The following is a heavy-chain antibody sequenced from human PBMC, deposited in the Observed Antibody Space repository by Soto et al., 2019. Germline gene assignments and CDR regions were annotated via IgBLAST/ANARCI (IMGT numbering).Heavy chain of an antibody. J-gene: IGHJ4*02. Sequence: EVQLVESGGGLVKPGGSLRLSCAASGFTFNNAWMNWVRQAPGKGLEWVGRIKGKPDGGTADYAAPVKGRFTISRDDSKNKLYLQMDSLITEDTAVYYCATDRVLSPPTGWSSYWGQGTLVTVSS. CDR2: IKGKPDGGTA. CDR1: GFTFNNAW. CDR3: ATDRVLSPPTGWSSY. V-gene: IGHV3-15*07. D-gene: IGHD6-19*01.